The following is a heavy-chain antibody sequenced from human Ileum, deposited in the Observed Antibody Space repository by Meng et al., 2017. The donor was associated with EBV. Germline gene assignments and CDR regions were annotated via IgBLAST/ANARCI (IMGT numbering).Heavy chain of an antibody. D-gene: IGHD1-14*01. CDR2: IYHSGIT. V-gene: IGHV4-4*02. J-gene: IGHJ4*02. Sequence: PESGPGLVKPSGTPSLTCAVSGGSISSSNWWSWVRQPPGKGLEWIGKIYHSGITIYNTSLKSRVTMSVDNSKNQFSLKLNSMTAADTAVYYCARDPTGGEDHQRVWGQGTLVTVSS. CDR1: GGSISSSNW. CDR3: ARDPTGGEDHQRV.